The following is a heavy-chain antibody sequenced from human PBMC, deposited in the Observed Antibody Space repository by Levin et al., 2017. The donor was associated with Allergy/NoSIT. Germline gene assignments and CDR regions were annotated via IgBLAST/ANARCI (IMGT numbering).Heavy chain of an antibody. Sequence: PSETLSLTCTVSGDSISGSSYYWGWIRQPPGKGLEWIGSVYYDGSTYYSPSLKSRITVSVDTSKNQFSLKVKSVTAADTAVYYCASRRYRDWGQGTLVTVSS. CDR1: GDSISGSSYY. V-gene: IGHV4-39*01. D-gene: IGHD1-26*01. J-gene: IGHJ4*02. CDR3: ASRRYRD. CDR2: VYYDGST.